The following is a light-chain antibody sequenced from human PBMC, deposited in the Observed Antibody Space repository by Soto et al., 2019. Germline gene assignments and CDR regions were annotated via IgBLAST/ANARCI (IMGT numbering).Light chain of an antibody. J-gene: IGLJ1*01. CDR1: SSDVGGYNY. CDR3: SSYTSSNTYV. CDR2: EVS. V-gene: IGLV2-14*01. Sequence: ALTQPASVSGSPGQSITISCTGTSSDVGGYNYVSWYQQHPGKAPKLMIYEVSNRPSGVSNRFSGSKSGNTASLTISGLQAEDEADYYCSSYTSSNTYVFGTGTKVTVL.